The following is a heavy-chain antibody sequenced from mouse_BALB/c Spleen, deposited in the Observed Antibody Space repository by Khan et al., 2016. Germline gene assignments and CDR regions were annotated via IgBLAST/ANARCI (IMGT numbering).Heavy chain of an antibody. V-gene: IGHV3-6*02. Sequence: VQLQESGPGLVKPSQSLSLTCSVIGYSITSGYYWNWIRQFPGNKLEWMGYISYDGSNNYNPSLKNRISITRDTSKNQFFLKLNSVTTEDTATYYCVSNWEGWYFDVWGAGTTVTVSS. CDR3: VSNWEGWYFDV. CDR2: ISYDGSN. D-gene: IGHD4-1*01. CDR1: GYSITSGYY. J-gene: IGHJ1*01.